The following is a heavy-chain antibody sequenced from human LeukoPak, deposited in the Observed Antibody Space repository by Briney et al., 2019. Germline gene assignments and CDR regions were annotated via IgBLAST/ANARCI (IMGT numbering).Heavy chain of an antibody. CDR2: ISYDGSNK. D-gene: IGHD3-10*01. CDR1: GFTFSSYG. V-gene: IGHV3-30*03. CDR3: ATPYGSGNKRDFDY. J-gene: IGHJ4*02. Sequence: GGSLRLSCAASGFTFSSYGMHWVRQAPGKGLEWVAVISYDGSNKYYADSVKGRFTISRDNSKNTLYLQMNSLRAEDTAVYYCATPYGSGNKRDFDYWGQGPLVTVSS.